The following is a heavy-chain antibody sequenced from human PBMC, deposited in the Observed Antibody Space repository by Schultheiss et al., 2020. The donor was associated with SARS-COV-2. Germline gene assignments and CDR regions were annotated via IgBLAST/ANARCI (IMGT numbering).Heavy chain of an antibody. V-gene: IGHV1-2*02. D-gene: IGHD3-3*01. Sequence: ASVKVSCKASGYTFTGYYMHWVRQAPGQGLEWMGWINPNSGGTNYAQKFQGRVTMTRDTSISTAYMELSRLRSDDTAVYYCARGRFITIFGVVNNWFDPWGQGTLVTVSS. CDR3: ARGRFITIFGVVNNWFDP. CDR1: GYTFTGYY. J-gene: IGHJ5*02. CDR2: INPNSGGT.